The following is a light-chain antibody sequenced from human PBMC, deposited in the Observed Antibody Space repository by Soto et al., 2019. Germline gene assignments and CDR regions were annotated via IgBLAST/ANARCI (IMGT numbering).Light chain of an antibody. CDR2: DVS. J-gene: IGLJ2*01. CDR3: SSYTSNNSPVV. Sequence: QSALTQPASVSGSPGQSITISCTGTNSDVGGYNYVSWYQQHPGKAPKLMIYDVSNRPSGVSNRFSGSKSGNTASLTISGLQAEDEADYFCSSYTSNNSPVVFGGGTKLTVL. V-gene: IGLV2-14*01. CDR1: NSDVGGYNY.